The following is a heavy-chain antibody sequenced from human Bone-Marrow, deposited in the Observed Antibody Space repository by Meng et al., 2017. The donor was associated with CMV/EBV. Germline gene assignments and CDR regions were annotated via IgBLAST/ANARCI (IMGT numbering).Heavy chain of an antibody. D-gene: IGHD2-15*01. CDR3: ARFDMDVEGYYGMDV. J-gene: IGHJ6*02. CDR1: GGYISTYY. V-gene: IGHV4-59*01. Sequence: GSLRLSCTVSGGYISTYYWNWLRQTPGKGLEWIAYISNSGSTSYNPSLKSRVTISVDTSKNQFSVKLSSVTAADTAVYYCARFDMDVEGYYGMDVWGQGTTVTVSS. CDR2: ISNSGST.